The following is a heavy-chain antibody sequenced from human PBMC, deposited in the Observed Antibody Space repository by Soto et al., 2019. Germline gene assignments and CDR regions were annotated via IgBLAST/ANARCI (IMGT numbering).Heavy chain of an antibody. CDR2: ISGSGGRT. J-gene: IGHJ5*02. CDR1: GFTFSSYA. D-gene: IGHD3-10*01. CDR3: AKDGCPGAARETKRNNWFGP. V-gene: IGHV3-23*01. Sequence: GGSLRLSCAASGFTFSSYAMSWVRQAPGKGLEWVSAISGSGGRTYYADSVKGRFTISRDNSENTLYLQMNSLRAEDTSVYFCAKDGCPGAARETKRNNWFGPWGQGSLFAVCS.